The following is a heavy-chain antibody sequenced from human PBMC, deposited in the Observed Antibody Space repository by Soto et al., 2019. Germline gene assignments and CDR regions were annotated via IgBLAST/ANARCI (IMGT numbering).Heavy chain of an antibody. CDR1: GGSISSSSYY. J-gene: IGHJ6*02. V-gene: IGHV4-39*01. Sequence: SETLSLTCTVSGGSISSSSYYWGWIRQPPGKGLEWIGSISYSGSTYYNPSPKSRVTMSVDTSKNQFSLKLSSVTAADTAVYYCARLHGYCISTSCYGYYGMDVWGQGTTVT. CDR2: ISYSGST. CDR3: ARLHGYCISTSCYGYYGMDV. D-gene: IGHD2-2*01.